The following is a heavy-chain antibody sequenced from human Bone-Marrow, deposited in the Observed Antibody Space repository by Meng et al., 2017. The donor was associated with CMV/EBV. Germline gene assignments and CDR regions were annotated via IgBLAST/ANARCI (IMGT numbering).Heavy chain of an antibody. J-gene: IGHJ4*02. CDR2: IYYSGST. Sequence: SETLSLTCTVSGGSISSSSYYWGWIRQPPGKGLEWIGSIYYSGSTYYNPSLKSRVTISVDTSKNQFSLKLSSVTAADTAVYYCARLGKLLGGYWGQGTLVTAPQ. CDR3: ARLGKLLGGY. CDR1: GGSISSSSYY. D-gene: IGHD3-10*01. V-gene: IGHV4-39*01.